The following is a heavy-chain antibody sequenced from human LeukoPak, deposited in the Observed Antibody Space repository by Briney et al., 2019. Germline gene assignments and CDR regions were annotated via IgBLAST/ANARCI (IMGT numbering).Heavy chain of an antibody. Sequence: GGSLRLSCAASGFTFNYYWLTWVRQAPGKGLEWVANIQQDGSEKYYVDSVKGRFIISRDNAKNSLYLQMNSLRAEDTAVYYCARAGYYQLRAFDYWGQGTLVTVSS. D-gene: IGHD2-2*01. CDR2: IQQDGSEK. CDR1: GFTFNYYW. V-gene: IGHV3-7*04. CDR3: ARAGYYQLRAFDY. J-gene: IGHJ4*02.